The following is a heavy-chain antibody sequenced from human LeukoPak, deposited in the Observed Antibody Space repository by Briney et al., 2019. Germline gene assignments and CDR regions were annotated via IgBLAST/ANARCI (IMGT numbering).Heavy chain of an antibody. V-gene: IGHV4-39*07. D-gene: IGHD2-15*01. CDR3: ARDWPRYCSGGSCSEGKNYFDY. J-gene: IGHJ4*02. CDR1: GGSISSSSYY. CDR2: IYYSGST. Sequence: PSETLSLTCTVSGGSISSSSYYWGWIRQPPGKGLEWVGSIYYSGSTYYNPSLKSRVTISVDTSKNQFSLKLSSVTAADTAVYYCARDWPRYCSGGSCSEGKNYFDYWGQGTLVTVSS.